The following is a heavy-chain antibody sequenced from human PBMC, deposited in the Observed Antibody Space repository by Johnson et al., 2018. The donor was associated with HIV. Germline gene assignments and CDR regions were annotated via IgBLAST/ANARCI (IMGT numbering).Heavy chain of an antibody. CDR1: GFTFSAYY. CDR3: ARDSSLYTLSANTDAFDV. CDR2: ISSSGSTI. J-gene: IGHJ3*01. D-gene: IGHD2-2*01. V-gene: IGHV3-11*04. Sequence: QEKLVESGGGLVKPGGSVRLSCAASGFTFSAYYMSWIRKAPGKGLEWVSYISSSGSTIYSADSVHGRFTISRDNAKNSLYLQMNSLRAEDTAVYYCARDSSLYTLSANTDAFDVWGQGAMVTVSS.